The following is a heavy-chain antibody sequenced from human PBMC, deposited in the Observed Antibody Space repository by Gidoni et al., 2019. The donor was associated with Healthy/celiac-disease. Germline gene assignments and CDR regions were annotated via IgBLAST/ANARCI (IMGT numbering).Heavy chain of an antibody. CDR2: INHSGST. CDR1: GGSFSGYY. J-gene: IGHJ4*02. Sequence: VQLQQRGAGLLTPSETLSLTFAVYGGSFSGYYWSWIRQPPGKGLEWIGEINHSGSTNYNPSLKSRVTISVDTSKNQFSLKLSSVTAADTAVYYCARGGRQWLQKYWGQGTLVTVSS. CDR3: ARGGRQWLQKY. D-gene: IGHD5-12*01. V-gene: IGHV4-34*01.